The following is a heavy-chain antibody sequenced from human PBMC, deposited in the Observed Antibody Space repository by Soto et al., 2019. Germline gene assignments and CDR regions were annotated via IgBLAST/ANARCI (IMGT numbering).Heavy chain of an antibody. V-gene: IGHV1-24*01. D-gene: IGHD3-10*01. Sequence: ASVKVSCKVSGYTLTELSMHWVRQAPGKGLEWMGGFDPEDGETIYAQKFQGRVTMTEDTSTDTAYMELSSLRSEDTAVYYCATLDYGSGSWFYYGMDVWGQGTTVTFTS. CDR2: FDPEDGET. CDR1: GYTLTELS. J-gene: IGHJ6*01. CDR3: ATLDYGSGSWFYYGMDV.